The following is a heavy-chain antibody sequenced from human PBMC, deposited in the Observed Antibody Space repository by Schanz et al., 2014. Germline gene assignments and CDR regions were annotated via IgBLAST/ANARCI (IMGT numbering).Heavy chain of an antibody. Sequence: QVQLVQSGAEVKKPGASVKVSCKASGYTFTTYYIHWVRQAPGQGLEWMGIINPSGGTTKYAQRFQGGVTMTWDTSTSTVSMELSSLRSEDTAVYYCARFNSGSHSPPYYYYGMDVWGQGTTVTVSS. J-gene: IGHJ6*02. CDR2: INPSGGTT. CDR1: GYTFTTYY. D-gene: IGHD1-26*01. CDR3: ARFNSGSHSPPYYYYGMDV. V-gene: IGHV1-46*01.